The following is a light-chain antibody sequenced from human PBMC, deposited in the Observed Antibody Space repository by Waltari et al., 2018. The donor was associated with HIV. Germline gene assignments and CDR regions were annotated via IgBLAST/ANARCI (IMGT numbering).Light chain of an antibody. J-gene: IGLJ3*02. V-gene: IGLV2-14*01. Sequence: QSALTQPASVSGSPGQSITISCTGTSSDVGGYNYVSWDQQHPGKAPKLMIYEVSNRPSGVSNRCSGSKAGNTASLTISGRQAEDEADYYCSSYTSSSTRVFGGGTNLTVL. CDR2: EVS. CDR3: SSYTSSSTRV. CDR1: SSDVGGYNY.